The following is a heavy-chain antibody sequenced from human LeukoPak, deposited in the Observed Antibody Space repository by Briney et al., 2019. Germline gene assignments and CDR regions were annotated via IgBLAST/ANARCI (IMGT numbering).Heavy chain of an antibody. V-gene: IGHV1-2*02. CDR1: GYTFTGYY. J-gene: IGHJ2*01. CDR2: INPNSGGT. CDR3: ATHRARESRRYWYFDL. Sequence: ASVKVSCKASGYTFTGYYMHWVRQAPGQGLEWMGWINPNSGGTNYAQKFQGRVTMTRDTSISTAYMELSSLRSEDTAVYYCATHRARESRRYWYFDLWGRGTLVTVSS. D-gene: IGHD6-6*01.